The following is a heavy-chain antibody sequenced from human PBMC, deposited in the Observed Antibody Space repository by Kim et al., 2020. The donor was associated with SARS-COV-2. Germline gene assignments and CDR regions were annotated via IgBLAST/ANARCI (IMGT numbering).Heavy chain of an antibody. CDR3: ARLRDSSGYYPLFEYW. Sequence: SETLSLTCTVSGGSISSSNYYWGWIRQPPGKGLEWIGSGYYSGSTYYNPSLKSRVTISVDTSKNKFSLKLSSVTAADTAVYYCARLRDSSGYYPLFEYW. CDR1: GGSISSSNYY. V-gene: IGHV4-39*01. D-gene: IGHD3-22*01. J-gene: IGHJ2*01. CDR2: GYYSGST.